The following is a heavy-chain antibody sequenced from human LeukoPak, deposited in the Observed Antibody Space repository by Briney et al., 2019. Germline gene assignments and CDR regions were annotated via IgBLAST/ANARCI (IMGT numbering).Heavy chain of an antibody. J-gene: IGHJ4*02. CDR2: MNPNSGNT. V-gene: IGHV1-8*01. CDR1: GYTFTSYD. Sequence: ASVKVSCKASGYTFTSYDINWVRQATGQGLEWMGWMNPNSGNTGYAQKFQGRVTMTRNTSISTAYMELSSLRSEDTAVYYCARSLELRNSLFGYWGQGTLVTVSS. CDR3: ARSLELRNSLFGY. D-gene: IGHD1-7*01.